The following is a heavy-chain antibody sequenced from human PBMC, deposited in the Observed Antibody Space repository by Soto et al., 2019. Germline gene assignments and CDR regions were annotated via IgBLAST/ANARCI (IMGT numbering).Heavy chain of an antibody. V-gene: IGHV4-30-4*08. J-gene: IGHJ4*02. Sequence: SETLSLTCTVSGGSISNGGYYWSWIRQHPGKGLEWIGYIYYSGSTYYNPSLKSRVTISVDTSKNQFSLKLSSVTAADTAVYYCAREHIVLMVYDYWGQGTLVTVSS. D-gene: IGHD2-8*01. CDR2: IYYSGST. CDR3: AREHIVLMVYDY. CDR1: GGSISNGGYY.